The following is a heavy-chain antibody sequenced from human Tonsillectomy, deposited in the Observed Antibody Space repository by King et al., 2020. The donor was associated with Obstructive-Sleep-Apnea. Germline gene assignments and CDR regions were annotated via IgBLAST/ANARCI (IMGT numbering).Heavy chain of an antibody. J-gene: IGHJ3*02. V-gene: IGHV3-21*01. D-gene: IGHD2-15*01. Sequence: VQLVESGGGLVKPGGSLRLSCAASVFTFSSYSMNWVRQAPGKGLEWVSSIISSSSYIKYADSVKGRFTISRDNAQNSLYLQMNSLRAEDTAVYYCARARGSAFDIWGQGTMVTVSS. CDR3: ARARGSAFDI. CDR2: IISSSSYI. CDR1: VFTFSSYS.